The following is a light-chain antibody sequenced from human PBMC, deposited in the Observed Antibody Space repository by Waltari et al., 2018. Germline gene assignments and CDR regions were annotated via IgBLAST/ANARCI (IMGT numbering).Light chain of an antibody. CDR3: LQHSTYPFT. Sequence: DIQMTQSPSPLSASTGDRVTITCRASQGIRNDLGWFQQKPGKAPRRLIYGASALEDGVPSRFSGSGSGTDFTLTIVSLQPEDFATYYCLQHSTYPFTFGPGTKVDVK. CDR1: QGIRND. J-gene: IGKJ3*01. V-gene: IGKV1-17*01. CDR2: GAS.